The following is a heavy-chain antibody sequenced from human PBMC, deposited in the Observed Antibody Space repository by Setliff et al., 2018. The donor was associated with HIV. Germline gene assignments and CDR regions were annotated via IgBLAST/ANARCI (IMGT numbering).Heavy chain of an antibody. J-gene: IGHJ3*02. CDR1: GYTFTSYS. Sequence: ASVKVSCKASGYTFTSYSMHWVRQAPGQGLEWMGIINRSGGTTNYAQKFQGRVTMTRDTSTSTAYMELSSLRSEDTAVYYCARVYADSSGWSQDAFDIWGQGTMVTVSS. D-gene: IGHD6-19*01. V-gene: IGHV1-46*01. CDR3: ARVYADSSGWSQDAFDI. CDR2: INRSGGTT.